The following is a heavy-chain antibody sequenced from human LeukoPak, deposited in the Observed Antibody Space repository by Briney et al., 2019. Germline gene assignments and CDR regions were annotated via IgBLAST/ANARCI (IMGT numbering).Heavy chain of an antibody. CDR2: ISGSGGST. V-gene: IGHV3-23*01. D-gene: IGHD2-2*01. Sequence: AGGSLRLSCAAPGFTFSSYAMSWVRQAPGKGLEWVSAISGSGGSTYYADSVKGRFTISRDNSKNTLYLQMNSLRAEDTAVYYCAKSDCGSTSCSYYYYYGMDVWGKGTTVTVSS. CDR3: AKSDCGSTSCSYYYYYGMDV. CDR1: GFTFSSYA. J-gene: IGHJ6*04.